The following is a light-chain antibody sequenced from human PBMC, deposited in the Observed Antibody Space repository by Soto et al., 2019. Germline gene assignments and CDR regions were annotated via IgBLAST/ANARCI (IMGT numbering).Light chain of an antibody. CDR3: QQYGKLPLT. V-gene: IGKV3-20*01. CDR1: QTITT. J-gene: IGKJ4*01. CDR2: RVS. Sequence: TLSLSPGERATLSCRASQTITTLAWYQRKPGQAPRLLIYRVSSRATGVPDRFSGSGSGTDYTLTISGLEPEDCAVYYWQQYGKLPLTLGGGTKVDIK.